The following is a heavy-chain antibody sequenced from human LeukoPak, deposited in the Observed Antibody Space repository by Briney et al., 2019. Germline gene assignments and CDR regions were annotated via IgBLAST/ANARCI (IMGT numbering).Heavy chain of an antibody. CDR3: ARGDTSLLWFGELPHPPRGYWCDP. Sequence: SETLSLTCAVSGGSIGSSNWWSWVRQPPGKGLEWTGEIYHSGSTNYNPSLKSRVTISGDKSKSQFSLKMSSVPAADTAVYYCARGDTSLLWFGELPHPPRGYWCDPWGQGALVTVSS. J-gene: IGHJ5*02. CDR2: IYHSGST. D-gene: IGHD3-10*01. CDR1: GGSIGSSNW. V-gene: IGHV4-4*02.